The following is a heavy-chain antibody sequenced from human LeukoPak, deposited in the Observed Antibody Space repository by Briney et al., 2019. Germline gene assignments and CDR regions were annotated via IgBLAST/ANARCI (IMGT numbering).Heavy chain of an antibody. D-gene: IGHD3-10*01. V-gene: IGHV4-38-2*02. CDR3: ARVDYGSGSYSVNYFDY. Sequence: SETLSLTCTVSGYSISSGYYWGWIRQPPGKGLEWIGSIYHSGSTYYNPSLKSRVTISVDTSKNQFSLKLSSVTAADTAVYYCARVDYGSGSYSVNYFDYWGQGTLVAVSS. J-gene: IGHJ4*02. CDR2: IYHSGST. CDR1: GYSISSGYY.